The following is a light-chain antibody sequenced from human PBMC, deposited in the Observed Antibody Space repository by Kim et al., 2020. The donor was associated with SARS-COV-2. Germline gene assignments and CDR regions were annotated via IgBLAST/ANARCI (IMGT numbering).Light chain of an antibody. CDR3: QGWDTDTDHYV. J-gene: IGLJ1*01. Sequence: APCRTARIASGGNSIGVHSVHSYQQKPEPAPVLVMYYDSDRPSRTPKRFAVSKSANTATLTISRVEAGDEADYYCQGWDTDTDHYVFGAGTKVTVL. V-gene: IGLV3-21*01. CDR2: YDS. CDR1: SIGVHS.